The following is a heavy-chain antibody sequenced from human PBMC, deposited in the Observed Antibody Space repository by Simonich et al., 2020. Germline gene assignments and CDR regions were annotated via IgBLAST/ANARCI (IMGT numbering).Heavy chain of an antibody. CDR3: ARNGLVGILKAFDI. CDR2: INPNRGGT. CDR1: GYTFTGYC. V-gene: IGHV1-2*02. Sequence: QVQLVQSGAEVKKPGASVKVSCKASGYTFTGYCMHWVRQAPGQGLEGMEWINPNRGGTNYAQKFQGRVTRTRDTSISTAYMELSRLRSDDTAVYYCARNGLVGILKAFDIWGQGTMVTVSS. J-gene: IGHJ3*02. D-gene: IGHD2-21*01.